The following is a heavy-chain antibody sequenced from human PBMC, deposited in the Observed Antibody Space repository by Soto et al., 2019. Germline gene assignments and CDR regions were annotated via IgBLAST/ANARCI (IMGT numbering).Heavy chain of an antibody. J-gene: IGHJ4*02. CDR2: ISGSGGST. V-gene: IGHV3-23*01. CDR1: GFTFSSYA. CDR3: AKLGGYYYDSSGYSYFDY. Sequence: PGGSLRLSCAASGFTFSSYAMSWVRQAPGKGLEWVSAISGSGGSTYYADSVKGRFTISRDNSKNTLYLQMNSPRAEDTAVYYCAKLGGYYYDSSGYSYFDYWGQGTLVTVSS. D-gene: IGHD3-22*01.